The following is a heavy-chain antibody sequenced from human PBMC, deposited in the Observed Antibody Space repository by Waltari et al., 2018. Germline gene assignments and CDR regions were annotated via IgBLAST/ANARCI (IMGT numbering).Heavy chain of an antibody. CDR3: ARLDSSSWYGALGFDY. Sequence: QLQLQESGPGLVKPSETLSLTYTVSGGSISSSSYYWGWIRQPPGKGLEWIGSIYYSGSTSYNPSLKSRVTISVDTSKNQFSLTLSSVTAADTAVYYCARLDSSSWYGALGFDYWGQGTLVTVSS. CDR1: GGSISSSSYY. CDR2: IYYSGST. V-gene: IGHV4-39*01. J-gene: IGHJ4*02. D-gene: IGHD6-13*01.